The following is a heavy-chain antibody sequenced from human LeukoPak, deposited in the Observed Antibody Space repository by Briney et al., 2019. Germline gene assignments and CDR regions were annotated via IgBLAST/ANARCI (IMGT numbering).Heavy chain of an antibody. Sequence: GESLRLSCTASGFTFGDYAMSWFRQAPGKGLEWVGFIRSKAYGGTTEYAASVKGRFTISRDDSKSIAYLQMNSLKTEDTAVYYCTRDDILTGYYENPFDYWGQGTLVTVSS. D-gene: IGHD3-9*01. V-gene: IGHV3-49*03. CDR3: TRDDILTGYYENPFDY. CDR2: IRSKAYGGTT. J-gene: IGHJ4*02. CDR1: GFTFGDYA.